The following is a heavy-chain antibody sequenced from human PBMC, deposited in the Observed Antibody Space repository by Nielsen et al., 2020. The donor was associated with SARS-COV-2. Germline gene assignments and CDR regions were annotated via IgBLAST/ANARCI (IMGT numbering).Heavy chain of an antibody. CDR3: ARFDF. CDR2: ISYDGSNK. CDR1: GFTFSSYA. J-gene: IGHJ3*01. Sequence: GESLKISCAASGFTFSSYAMHWVRQAPGKGLEWVAVISYDGSNKYYADSVKGRFTISRDNAKNTLYLQMDSLRAEDTAVYYCARFDFWGQGTMVTVSS. V-gene: IGHV3-30*04.